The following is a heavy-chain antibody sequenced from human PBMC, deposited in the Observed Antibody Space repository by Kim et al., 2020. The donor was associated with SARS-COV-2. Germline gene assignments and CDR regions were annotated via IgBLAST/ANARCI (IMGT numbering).Heavy chain of an antibody. CDR1: GYSFTSYW. V-gene: IGHV5-10-1*01. CDR2: IDPSDSYT. CDR3: ARHLGWMERFLEWSHQKYYCYGMDV. J-gene: IGHJ6*02. Sequence: GESLKISCKGSGYSFTSYWISWVRQMPGKGLEWMGRIDPSDSYTNYSPSFQGHVTIPADKPISTAYLQWSSLKASDTAMYYCARHLGWMERFLEWSHQKYYCYGMDVWGQGTTVTVSS. D-gene: IGHD3-3*01.